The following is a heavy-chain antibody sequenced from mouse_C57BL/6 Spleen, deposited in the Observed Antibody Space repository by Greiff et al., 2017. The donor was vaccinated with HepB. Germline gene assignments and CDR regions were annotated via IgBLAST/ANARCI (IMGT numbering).Heavy chain of an antibody. CDR2: IRNKANGYTT. CDR1: GFTFTDYY. J-gene: IGHJ3*01. Sequence: EVKVEESGGGLVQPGGSLSLSCAASGFTFTDYYMSWVRQPPGKALEWLGFIRNKANGYTTEYSASVKGRFTISRDNSQSILYLQMNALRAEDSATYYCASSPRVYDYDVAWFAYWGQGTLVTVSA. CDR3: ASSPRVYDYDVAWFAY. V-gene: IGHV7-3*01. D-gene: IGHD2-4*01.